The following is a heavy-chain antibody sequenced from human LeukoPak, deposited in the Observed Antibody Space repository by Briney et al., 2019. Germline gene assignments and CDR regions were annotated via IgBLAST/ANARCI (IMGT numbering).Heavy chain of an antibody. V-gene: IGHV4-39*01. J-gene: IGHJ4*02. CDR1: GGSISSSSYY. Sequence: SETLSLTCTVSGGSISSSSYYWGWIRQPPGKGLEWIGSIYYSGGTHYNPSLQSRVTISVDTSKNQLSLKVRSVTAADTAVYYCASNAFELTNFESEPDYWGQGTLVTVSS. CDR3: ASNAFELTNFESEPDY. D-gene: IGHD3-3*01. CDR2: IYYSGGT.